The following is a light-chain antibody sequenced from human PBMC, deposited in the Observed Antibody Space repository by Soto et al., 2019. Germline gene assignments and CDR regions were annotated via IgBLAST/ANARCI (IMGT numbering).Light chain of an antibody. CDR3: QQYDNLPPLT. V-gene: IGKV1-33*01. Sequence: DIQMTQSPSSLSASVGDRVTITCQACQDISNYLNWYQQKPGKAPKLLIYDASNLETGVPSRFSGSGSGTDFTFTISSLQPEDIATYYCQQYDNLPPLTFGGGTKVEIK. J-gene: IGKJ4*01. CDR2: DAS. CDR1: QDISNY.